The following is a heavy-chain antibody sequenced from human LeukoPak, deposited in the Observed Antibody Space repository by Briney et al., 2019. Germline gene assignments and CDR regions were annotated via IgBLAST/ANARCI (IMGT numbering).Heavy chain of an antibody. CDR3: ARGDHYYDSSAFLDY. J-gene: IGHJ4*02. CDR1: GFTFNLYA. CDR2: MSYDGSNK. D-gene: IGHD3-22*01. Sequence: GRSLRLSCAASGFTFNLYAMHWVRQAPGKGLEWVVLMSYDGSNKYYTDSVKGRFSISRDNSKNTLYVQINNLRPEDTAVYYCARGDHYYDSSAFLDYWGQGTLVTVSS. V-gene: IGHV3-30*04.